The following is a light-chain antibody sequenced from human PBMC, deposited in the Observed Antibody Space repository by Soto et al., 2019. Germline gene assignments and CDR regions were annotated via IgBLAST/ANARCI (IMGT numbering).Light chain of an antibody. CDR3: QQYNNWSPLT. Sequence: EIVMPQSPATLSVSPGERATLSCRASQSVSSNLAWYQQKPGQAPRLLIYGASTRATGIPVRFSGSGSGSAFTLTISSLQSEDFAVYYWQQYNNWSPLTFGGGTKVEIK. CDR2: GAS. V-gene: IGKV3-15*01. CDR1: QSVSSN. J-gene: IGKJ4*01.